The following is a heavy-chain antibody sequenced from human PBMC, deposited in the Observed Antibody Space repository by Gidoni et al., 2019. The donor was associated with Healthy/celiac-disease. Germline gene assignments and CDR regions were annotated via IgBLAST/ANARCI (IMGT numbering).Heavy chain of an antibody. Sequence: QVQLVESGGGVVQPGRSLRLSCAASGFPFSSYAMHWVRQAPGKGLEWLAVISYDGSNKYYADAVKGRFTISRDNSKNTLYLQMNSLRAEDTAVYYCARDWHGACAFDIWGQGTMVTVSS. V-gene: IGHV3-30-3*01. CDR1: GFPFSSYA. CDR3: ARDWHGACAFDI. J-gene: IGHJ3*02. CDR2: ISYDGSNK.